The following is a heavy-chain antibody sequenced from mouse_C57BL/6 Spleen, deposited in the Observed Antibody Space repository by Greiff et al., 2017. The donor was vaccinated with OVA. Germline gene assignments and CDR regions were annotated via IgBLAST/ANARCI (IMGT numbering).Heavy chain of an antibody. V-gene: IGHV1-69*01. CDR1: GYTFTSYW. J-gene: IGHJ3*01. CDR3: ARLEDGYYPWFAY. Sequence: QVQLQQPGAELVMPGASVKLSCKASGYTFTSYWMHWVKQRPGQGLEWIGEIDPSDSYTNYNQKFKGKSTLTVDKSSSTAYMQLSSLTSEDSAVYYCARLEDGYYPWFAYWGQGTLVTVSA. CDR2: IDPSDSYT. D-gene: IGHD2-3*01.